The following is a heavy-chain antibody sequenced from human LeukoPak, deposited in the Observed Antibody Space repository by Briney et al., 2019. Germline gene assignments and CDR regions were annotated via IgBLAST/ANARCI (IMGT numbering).Heavy chain of an antibody. CDR3: ARGRSPRRGSGNALYYYYMDV. CDR2: MNPNSGNT. CDR1: GYTFTSYD. V-gene: IGHV1-8*03. J-gene: IGHJ6*03. Sequence: ASVKVSCKASGYTFTSYDINWVRQATGQGLEWMGWMNPNSGNTGYAQKLQGRVTITRNTSISTAYMELSSLGSEDTAVYYCARGRSPRRGSGNALYYYYMDVWGKGTTVTVSS. D-gene: IGHD3-10*01.